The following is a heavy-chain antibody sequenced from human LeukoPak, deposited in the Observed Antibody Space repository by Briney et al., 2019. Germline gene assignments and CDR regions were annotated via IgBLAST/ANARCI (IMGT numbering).Heavy chain of an antibody. J-gene: IGHJ3*02. Sequence: SETLSLTCTVSGGSINSYYWSWIRQPPGKGLEWIGYIYDSGSTNYNPSLKSRVTISEDTSKNQFSLELSSVTAADTAVFYCASLTTAVAFDIWGQGTMVTVSS. V-gene: IGHV4-59*01. CDR2: IYDSGST. D-gene: IGHD3-22*01. CDR1: GGSINSYY. CDR3: ASLTTAVAFDI.